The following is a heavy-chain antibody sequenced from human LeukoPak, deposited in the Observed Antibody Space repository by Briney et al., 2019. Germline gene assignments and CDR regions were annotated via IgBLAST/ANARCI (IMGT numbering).Heavy chain of an antibody. CDR3: TRRHGSYPNDY. V-gene: IGHV3-73*01. Sequence: GGSLRLFCAASGFTFRGSAMHWVRQASGKGLEWVGRIRSKANSYATAYAASVKGSFTIPRDDSKNPAYQQLNSLKTEDTAVYYCTRRHGSYPNDYWGQGTLVTGSS. D-gene: IGHD1-26*01. J-gene: IGHJ4*02. CDR1: GFTFRGSA. CDR2: IRSKANSYAT.